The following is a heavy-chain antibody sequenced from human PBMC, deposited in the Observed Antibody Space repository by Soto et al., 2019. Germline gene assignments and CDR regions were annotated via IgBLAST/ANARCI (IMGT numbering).Heavy chain of an antibody. V-gene: IGHV3-23*01. Sequence: EVQLLESGGGLVQPGGSLRLSCAASGFTFPSYGMTWVRQSPGEGLEWVSSISGSAGSTYYAGFVKGRFTISRDNSKNTVYLQMNSLRAEDTAVYYCAKASLRIYDFWSGTGNWFDPWGQGTLVTVSS. J-gene: IGHJ5*02. CDR2: ISGSAGST. CDR1: GFTFPSYG. CDR3: AKASLRIYDFWSGTGNWFDP. D-gene: IGHD3-3*01.